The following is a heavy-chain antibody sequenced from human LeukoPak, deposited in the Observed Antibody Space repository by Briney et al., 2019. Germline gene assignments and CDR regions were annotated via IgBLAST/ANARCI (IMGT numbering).Heavy chain of an antibody. V-gene: IGHV4-38-2*02. CDR2: IYHSGST. CDR1: GYSISSGYY. CDR3: ARHGGYSSSPSP. D-gene: IGHD6-13*01. Sequence: PSETLSPTCTVSGYSISSGYYWGWIRQPPGKGLEWIGSIYHSGSTYYNPSLKSRVTISVDTSKNQFSLKLSSVTAADTAVYYCARHGGYSSSPSPWGPGTLVTVSS. J-gene: IGHJ5*02.